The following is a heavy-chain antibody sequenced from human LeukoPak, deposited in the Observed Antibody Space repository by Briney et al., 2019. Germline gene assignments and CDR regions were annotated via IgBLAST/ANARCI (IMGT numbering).Heavy chain of an antibody. CDR3: ARALGATYYYYGMDV. CDR2: ISAYNGNT. Sequence: ASVKVSCKASGYTFTSYGISWVRQAPGQGLEWMGWISAYNGNTNYAQKLQGRVTMTTDTSTSTAYMELRSLRSDDTAVYYCARALGATYYYYGMDVWGQGTTVTVSS. CDR1: GYTFTSYG. V-gene: IGHV1-18*01. J-gene: IGHJ6*02. D-gene: IGHD1-26*01.